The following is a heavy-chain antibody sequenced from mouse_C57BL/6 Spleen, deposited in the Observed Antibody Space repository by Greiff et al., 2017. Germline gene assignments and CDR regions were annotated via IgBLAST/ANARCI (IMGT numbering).Heavy chain of an antibody. J-gene: IGHJ4*01. CDR3: ARNDYGSSYCAMDY. Sequence: VQLQESGPGLVAPSQSLSITCTVSGFSLTSYAISWVRQPPGKGLEWLGVIWTGGGTNYNSALKSRLSISKDNPKSQVFLKMNSLQTDDTARYYCARNDYGSSYCAMDYWGQGTSVTVSS. D-gene: IGHD1-1*01. CDR1: GFSLTSYA. V-gene: IGHV2-9-1*01. CDR2: IWTGGGT.